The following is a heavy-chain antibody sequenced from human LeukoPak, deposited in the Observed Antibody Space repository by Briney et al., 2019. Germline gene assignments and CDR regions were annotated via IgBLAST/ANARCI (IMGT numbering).Heavy chain of an antibody. CDR2: IRYDGINK. Sequence: PGGSLRLSCAASGFTFSSYGMHWVRQAPGKGLEWVSFIRYDGINKYHADSVKGRFTISRGDSKNTLYLQVNSLRAEDTAVYYCATHDYGDYHDAFDIWGQGTTVSVSS. CDR3: ATHDYGDYHDAFDI. V-gene: IGHV3-30*02. D-gene: IGHD4-17*01. CDR1: GFTFSSYG. J-gene: IGHJ3*02.